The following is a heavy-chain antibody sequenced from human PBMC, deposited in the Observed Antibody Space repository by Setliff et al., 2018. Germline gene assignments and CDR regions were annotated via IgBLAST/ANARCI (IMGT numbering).Heavy chain of an antibody. Sequence: ASVKVSCKASGYTFSSYAMNWVRQAPGQGLEWMGRINTITGNPTYAQGFTGRFVFSLDTSVSTAYPQTSSLKPEDTAVYYCARDLGYCSRTSCHGDWFDPWGQGTLVTVS. V-gene: IGHV7-4-1*02. J-gene: IGHJ5*02. CDR1: GYTFSSYA. CDR3: ARDLGYCSRTSCHGDWFDP. CDR2: INTITGNP. D-gene: IGHD2-2*01.